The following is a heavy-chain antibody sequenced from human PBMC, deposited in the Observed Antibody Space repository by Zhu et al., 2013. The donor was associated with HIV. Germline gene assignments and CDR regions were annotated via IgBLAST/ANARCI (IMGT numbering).Heavy chain of an antibody. V-gene: IGHV4-34*01. CDR3: ARRGLATVHTGYYFDY. J-gene: IGHJ4*02. Sequence: QVQLQQWGAGLLKPSETLSLTCAVYGGSFSGYYWSWIRQPPGKGLEWIGEINHSGSTNYNPSLKSRVTISVDTSKNQFSLKLSSVTAADTAVYYCARRGLATVHTGYYFDYWGQGTLVTVSS. CDR2: INHSGST. D-gene: IGHD4-17*01. CDR1: GGSFSGYY.